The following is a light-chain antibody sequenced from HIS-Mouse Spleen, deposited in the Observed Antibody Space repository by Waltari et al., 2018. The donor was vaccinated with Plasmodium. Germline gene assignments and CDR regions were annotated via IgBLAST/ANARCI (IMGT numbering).Light chain of an antibody. V-gene: IGLV3-10*01. CDR2: EDS. CDR1: ALPTKY. Sequence: SYELTQPPSVSVSPGQTSSITCSGDALPTKYAYWYQQTSGQPPVLVNYEDSKRPSGIPGSFSGSSSGTMATLTISGAQVEDEADYYCYSTDSSGNHRVFGGGTKLTVL. J-gene: IGLJ3*02. CDR3: YSTDSSGNHRV.